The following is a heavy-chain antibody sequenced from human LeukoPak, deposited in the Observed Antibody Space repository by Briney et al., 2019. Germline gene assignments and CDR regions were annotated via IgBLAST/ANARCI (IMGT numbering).Heavy chain of an antibody. J-gene: IGHJ4*02. D-gene: IGHD3-22*01. Sequence: ASVKVSCKTSGYTFTDYYIHWVRQAPGQGPEWMGWINPYSGGTNYSQRFRGRVTMTRDTSISTAYMELSRLRSDDTAVYYCARVGYYYDSSGYYTSFDYWGQGTLVTVSS. CDR2: INPYSGGT. CDR3: ARVGYYYDSSGYYTSFDY. CDR1: GYTFTDYY. V-gene: IGHV1-2*02.